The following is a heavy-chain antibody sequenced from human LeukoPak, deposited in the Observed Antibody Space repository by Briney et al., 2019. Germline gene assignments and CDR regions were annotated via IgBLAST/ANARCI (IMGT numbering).Heavy chain of an antibody. CDR1: GFTFDDYV. J-gene: IGHJ6*03. CDR2: ISWNSGSI. Sequence: PGRSLRLSCAASGFTFDDYVMHWVRQAPGKGLEWVSGISWNSGSIGYADSVKGRFIISRDNAKNSLYLQMKSLRAEDTALYYCAKDMRYDFWGYMDVWGKGTTVTVSS. D-gene: IGHD3-3*01. V-gene: IGHV3-9*01. CDR3: AKDMRYDFWGYMDV.